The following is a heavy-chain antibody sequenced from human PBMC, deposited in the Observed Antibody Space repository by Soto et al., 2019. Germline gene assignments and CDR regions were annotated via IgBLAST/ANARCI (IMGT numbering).Heavy chain of an antibody. CDR2: INHSGST. Sequence: SETLSLTCAVYGGSFSGYYWSWIRQPPGKGLEWIGEINHSGSTNYNPSLKSRVTKSVDTSKNQFSLKLSSVTAADTAVYYCARGRAQKIQLWLLSRAFDIWGQGTMVTVSS. CDR3: ARGRAQKIQLWLLSRAFDI. D-gene: IGHD5-18*01. CDR1: GGSFSGYY. J-gene: IGHJ3*02. V-gene: IGHV4-34*01.